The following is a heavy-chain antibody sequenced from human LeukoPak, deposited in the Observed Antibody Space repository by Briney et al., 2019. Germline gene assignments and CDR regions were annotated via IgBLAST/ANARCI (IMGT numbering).Heavy chain of an antibody. D-gene: IGHD2/OR15-2a*01. CDR1: GDSISSYY. V-gene: IGHV4-59*01. Sequence: SETLSLTCTVSGDSISSYYWSWIRQPPGKGLEWIGDNYDSGSTRYNTSLESRVTISVDTSKNQFSLKLSSVTAADTAVYYCAKGGSTNFYYGDVWGQGTTVTVSS. CDR2: NYDSGST. J-gene: IGHJ6*02. CDR3: AKGGSTNFYYGDV.